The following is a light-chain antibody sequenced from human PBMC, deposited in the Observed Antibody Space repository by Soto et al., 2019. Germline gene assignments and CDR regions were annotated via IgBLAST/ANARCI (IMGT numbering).Light chain of an antibody. Sequence: QSVLTQPASVSGSPGQSITISCTGTSSDVGGYDLVSWYQLHPGKAPKLIIYEVSNRHSGVSNRFSGSKSGNTASLTISGLQAEDEADYYCNSHTSSTFWVFGGGTKLTVL. CDR3: NSHTSSTFWV. J-gene: IGLJ3*02. CDR1: SSDVGGYDL. CDR2: EVS. V-gene: IGLV2-14*01.